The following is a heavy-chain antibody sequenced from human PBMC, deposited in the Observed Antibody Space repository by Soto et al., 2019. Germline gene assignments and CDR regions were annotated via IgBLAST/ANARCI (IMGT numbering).Heavy chain of an antibody. CDR1: GCTFSSYA. CDR2: IIPIFGTA. J-gene: IGHJ3*02. CDR3: ARGITGTPDDAFDI. D-gene: IGHD1-20*01. Sequence: SVKVSFNASGCTFSSYAISLVRQSPGQGLEWMGGIIPIFGTANYAQKFQGRVTITADESTSTAYMELSSLRSEDTAVYYCARGITGTPDDAFDIWGQGTMVTVSS. V-gene: IGHV1-69*01.